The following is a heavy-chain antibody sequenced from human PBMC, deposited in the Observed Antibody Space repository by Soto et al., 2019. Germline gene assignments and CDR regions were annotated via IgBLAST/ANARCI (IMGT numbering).Heavy chain of an antibody. Sequence: GGSLRLSCAASGFTFSSYGMHWVRKAPGKGLEWVAVISYDGSNKYYADSVKGRFTISRDNSKNTLYLQMNSLRAEDTAVYYCAKARIQLWQVFGRIWGQGTMVTVSS. D-gene: IGHD5-18*01. V-gene: IGHV3-30*18. CDR1: GFTFSSYG. CDR2: ISYDGSNK. J-gene: IGHJ3*02. CDR3: AKARIQLWQVFGRI.